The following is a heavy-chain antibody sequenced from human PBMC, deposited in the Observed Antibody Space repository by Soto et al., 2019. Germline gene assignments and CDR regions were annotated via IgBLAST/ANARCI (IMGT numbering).Heavy chain of an antibody. CDR1: GFTFSSYG. V-gene: IGHV3-33*01. CDR3: ARDEARPLGY. D-gene: IGHD6-6*01. CDR2: IWSDGSKK. J-gene: IGHJ4*02. Sequence: GGSLRLSCAASGFTFSSYGMHWVRQAPGKGLEWVAVIWSDGSKKYYADSVRGRFTISRDNFENTLNLQMNSLRAEDAALYYCARDEARPLGYWGQGTLVTVSS.